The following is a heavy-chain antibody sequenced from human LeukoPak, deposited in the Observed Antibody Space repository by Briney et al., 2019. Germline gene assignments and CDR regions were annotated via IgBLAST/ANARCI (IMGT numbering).Heavy chain of an antibody. Sequence: SVKVSCKASGYTFTGYYMHWVRQAPGQGLEWMGWINPNSGGTNYAQKFQGRVTMTRGTSISTAYMELSRLRSDDTAVYYCARAPIAVAGNFDYWGQGTLVTVSS. V-gene: IGHV1-2*02. J-gene: IGHJ4*02. D-gene: IGHD6-19*01. CDR3: ARAPIAVAGNFDY. CDR2: INPNSGGT. CDR1: GYTFTGYY.